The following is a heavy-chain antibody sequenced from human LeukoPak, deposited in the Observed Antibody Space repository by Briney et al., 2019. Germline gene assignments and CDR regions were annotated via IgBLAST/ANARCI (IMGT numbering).Heavy chain of an antibody. CDR1: GYSFTSYY. D-gene: IGHD4-23*01. V-gene: IGHV1-46*01. Sequence: ASVKVSCKASGYSFTSYYMHWVGQAPGQGLEWMGIINASDGSTSYAQKFQGRVTMTRDMSTSTVYMDLSSLRSEDTAVYYCAREGHTRPGPRWGDYWGQETRVTVS. J-gene: IGHJ4*02. CDR2: INASDGST. CDR3: AREGHTRPGPRWGDY.